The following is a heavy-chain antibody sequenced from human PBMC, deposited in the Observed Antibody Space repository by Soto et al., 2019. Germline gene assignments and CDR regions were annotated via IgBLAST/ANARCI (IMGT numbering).Heavy chain of an antibody. D-gene: IGHD2-15*01. CDR3: ARAYTGRLPRRADYYYALDV. V-gene: IGHV3-13*05. CDR2: IGVARDP. J-gene: IGHJ6*02. CDR1: GFSFSDYD. Sequence: GGSLRLSCTASGFSFSDYDMHWVRQVPGKGLEWVSTIGVARDPYYTGAVKHRFTISRENARNSMFLQMNSVTVGDTAVYYCARAYTGRLPRRADYYYALDVWGQGIMVTVSS.